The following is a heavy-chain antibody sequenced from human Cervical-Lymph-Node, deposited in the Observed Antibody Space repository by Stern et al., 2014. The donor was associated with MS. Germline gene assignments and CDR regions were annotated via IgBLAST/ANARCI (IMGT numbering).Heavy chain of an antibody. J-gene: IGHJ4*02. CDR1: GFTFSSYG. D-gene: IGHD2-8*01. CDR3: ARDYEDTSMLFDH. V-gene: IGHV3-30*03. Sequence: VHLVESGGAVVQPGRSLRLSCAASGFTFSSYGMHWVRQAPGKGLEWVTVISCDGNHKCYAASVKGLFTISRDNSKNTLHLQMNSVTPDDTAIYYCARDYEDTSMLFDHWGQGTLVTVSS. CDR2: ISCDGNHK.